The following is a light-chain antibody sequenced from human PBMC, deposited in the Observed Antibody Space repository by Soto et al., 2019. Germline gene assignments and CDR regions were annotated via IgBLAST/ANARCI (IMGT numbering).Light chain of an antibody. CDR2: KAS. CDR3: QQYNSHPWT. V-gene: IGKV1-5*03. CDR1: QSIRSG. J-gene: IGKJ1*01. Sequence: DIQMTQSPSTLPASVGDRVTVTCRASQSIRSGLAWYQEKPGKAPKLLIYKASLLETGVPSRFSGSASGTEFTLTISSLQTDDFGTYYCQQYNSHPWTFGQGTKVEMK.